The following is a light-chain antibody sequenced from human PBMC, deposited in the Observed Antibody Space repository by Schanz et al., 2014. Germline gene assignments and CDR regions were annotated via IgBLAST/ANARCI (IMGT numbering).Light chain of an antibody. V-gene: IGLV2-14*01. CDR3: QSYDSSLGVV. Sequence: QSALTQPASVSGSPGQSITISCTGTSSDVGGYNYVSWYQQHPGKAPKLMIYEVSKRPSGVPDRFSASKSGTSASLAITGLQAEDEATYYCQSYDSSLGVVFGGGTKLTVL. CDR1: SSDVGGYNY. CDR2: EVS. J-gene: IGLJ2*01.